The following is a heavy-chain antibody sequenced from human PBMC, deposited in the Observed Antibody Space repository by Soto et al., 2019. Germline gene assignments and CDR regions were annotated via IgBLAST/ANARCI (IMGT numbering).Heavy chain of an antibody. D-gene: IGHD6-19*01. CDR1: GFTFSSYA. CDR2: ISYDGSNK. V-gene: IGHV3-30-3*01. CDR3: ARDEEQWLDVLEGYYYYYGMDV. Sequence: QVQLVESGGGVVQPGRSLRLSCAASGFTFSSYAMHWVRQAPGKGLEWVAVISYDGSNKYYADSVKGRFTISRDNSKNTLYLKMNSLRAEDTAVYYCARDEEQWLDVLEGYYYYYGMDVWGQGTTVTVSS. J-gene: IGHJ6*02.